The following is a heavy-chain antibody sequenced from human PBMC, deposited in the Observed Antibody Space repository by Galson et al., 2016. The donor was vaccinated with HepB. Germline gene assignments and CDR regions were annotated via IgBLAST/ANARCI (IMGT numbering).Heavy chain of an antibody. CDR1: GFTFATYA. V-gene: IGHV3-23*01. CDR3: AREDLVDAFGSRKYNTKYFDP. J-gene: IGHJ5*02. Sequence: SLRLSCAASGFTFATYAMTWVRQAPGSGLEWISAVSPSGDTKYYIESVKGRFTISREHSKDTVYLHVNSLPPEDTAVYYCAREDLVDAFGSRKYNTKYFDPWGQGTLVTVSS. D-gene: IGHD1-1*01. CDR2: VSPSGDTK.